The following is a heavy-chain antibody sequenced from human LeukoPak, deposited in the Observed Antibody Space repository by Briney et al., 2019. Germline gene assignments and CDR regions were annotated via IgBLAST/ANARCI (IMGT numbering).Heavy chain of an antibody. Sequence: GESLKISCKASGYSFTTYWTGWVRQMPGKGLEWMGMFYPGDSDSRYSPSFQGQVTISADKSITTAYLQWSSLKASDTAMYYCARGPRGGNWNEALDYWGQGTLVTVSS. J-gene: IGHJ4*02. CDR3: ARGPRGGNWNEALDY. V-gene: IGHV5-51*01. D-gene: IGHD1-1*01. CDR1: GYSFTTYW. CDR2: FYPGDSDS.